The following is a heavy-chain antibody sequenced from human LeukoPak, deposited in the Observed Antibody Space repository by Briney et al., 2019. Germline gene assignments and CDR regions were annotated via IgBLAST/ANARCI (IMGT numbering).Heavy chain of an antibody. CDR3: TTDLGYCSSTSCLEDFDY. J-gene: IGHJ4*02. Sequence: GGSLRLSCAASGFTFSNAWMSWVRQAPGKGLEWVGRIKSETDGGTTDYAAPVKGRFTISRDDSKNTLYLQMNSLKTEDTAVYYCTTDLGYCSSTSCLEDFDYWGQGTLVTVSS. D-gene: IGHD2-2*03. CDR1: GFTFSNAW. CDR2: IKSETDGGTT. V-gene: IGHV3-15*01.